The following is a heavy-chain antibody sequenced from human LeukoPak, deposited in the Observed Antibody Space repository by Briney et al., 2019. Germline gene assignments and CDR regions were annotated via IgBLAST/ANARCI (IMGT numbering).Heavy chain of an antibody. CDR3: ARLGSYFDY. CDR1: GVSLTSYY. Sequence: SETLSLTCTVSGVSLTSYYWSWVRQPPGKGLQWIGYIYYSGSVNYNPSLKSRVTISVDTSKNQLSLKQSSVTAADTAEYYCARLGSYFDYWGQGTQVTVSS. J-gene: IGHJ4*02. V-gene: IGHV4-59*08. CDR2: IYYSGSV.